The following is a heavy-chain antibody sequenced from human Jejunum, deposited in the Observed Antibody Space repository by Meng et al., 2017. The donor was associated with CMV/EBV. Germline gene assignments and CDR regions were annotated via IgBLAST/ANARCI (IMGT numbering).Heavy chain of an antibody. D-gene: IGHD2/OR15-2a*01. CDR1: GGSLSSRSNY. J-gene: IGHJ5*01. CDR2: VSYDGSQ. CDR3: AFMQGQPRQNYFDF. Sequence: SGGSLSSRSNYWGWVRRPPGKGLEWIGSVSYDGSQYYDPSLGRRVSIFADLSRNQFFLRLTSVSAADTAMYYCAFMQGQPRQNYFDFWGPGTLVTVSS. V-gene: IGHV4-39*07.